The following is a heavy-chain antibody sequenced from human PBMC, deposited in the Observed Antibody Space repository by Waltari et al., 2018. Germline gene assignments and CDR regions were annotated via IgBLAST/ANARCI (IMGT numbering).Heavy chain of an antibody. V-gene: IGHV2-5*01. Sequence: QITLKESGPTLVKPTQTLTLTCTFSGFSLSTSGVGVGWIRQPPGKALEWLALIYWNEVKRSSPSLKIRFTITKDTSKTQVVLTMTNMDPVDTATYYCAHRPAANKAPDYWGQGTLVTVSS. CDR1: GFSLSTSGVG. CDR2: IYWNEVK. J-gene: IGHJ4*02. D-gene: IGHD2-2*01. CDR3: AHRPAANKAPDY.